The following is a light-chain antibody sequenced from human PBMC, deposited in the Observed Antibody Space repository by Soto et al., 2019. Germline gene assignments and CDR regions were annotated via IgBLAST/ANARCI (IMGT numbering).Light chain of an antibody. CDR1: SGHSSYI. CDR3: ETWDSSSYV. CDR2: LEGSGSY. V-gene: IGLV4-60*02. J-gene: IGLJ1*01. Sequence: QLVLTQSSSASASLGSSVKLTCTLSSGHSSYIIAWHQQQPGKAPRYLMKLEGSGSYNKGSGVPDRFSGSSSGADRYLTISNLQIEDEADYYCETWDSSSYVFGSGTKLTVL.